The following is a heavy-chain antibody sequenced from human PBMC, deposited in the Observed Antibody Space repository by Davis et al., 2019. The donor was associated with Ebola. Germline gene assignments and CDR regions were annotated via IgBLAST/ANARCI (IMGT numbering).Heavy chain of an antibody. D-gene: IGHD3-9*01. CDR3: TKDFDYENGY. CDR2: ISGSGDRM. V-gene: IGHV3-23*01. Sequence: GGSLRLSCAASGFTLGSYAMTWVRQAPGKGLEWVSGISGSGDRMYYADSVKGRFTISRDISKNTLFLEMNSLRAEDTAGYYCTKDFDYENGYWGQGTLVTVSS. CDR1: GFTLGSYA. J-gene: IGHJ4*02.